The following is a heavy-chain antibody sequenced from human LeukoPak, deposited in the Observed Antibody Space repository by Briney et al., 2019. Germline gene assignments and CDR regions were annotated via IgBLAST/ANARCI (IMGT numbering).Heavy chain of an antibody. D-gene: IGHD3-10*01. V-gene: IGHV3-23*01. CDR1: GFTFSSYA. J-gene: IGHJ4*02. CDR2: ISGSGGST. Sequence: GGSLRLSCAASGFTFSSYAMSWVRQAPGKGLEWVSAISGSGGSTYYADSVKGRFTISRDNSKNTLYLQMNSLRAEDTAVYYCAKGKGTYYYGSGFFDYWGQGTLVTVSS. CDR3: AKGKGTYYYGSGFFDY.